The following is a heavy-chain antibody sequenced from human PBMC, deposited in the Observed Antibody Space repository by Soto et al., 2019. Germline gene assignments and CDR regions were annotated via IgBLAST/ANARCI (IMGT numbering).Heavy chain of an antibody. J-gene: IGHJ4*02. D-gene: IGHD6-6*01. CDR2: INPNSGGT. Sequence: ASVKVSCKASGYTFTGYYMHWVRQAPGQGLEWMGWINPNSGGTNYAQKFQGRVTMTRDTSISTAYMELSRLRSDDTAVYYCARDIPLAARPVGFDHWGQGTLVTVSS. CDR1: GYTFTGYY. V-gene: IGHV1-2*02. CDR3: ARDIPLAARPVGFDH.